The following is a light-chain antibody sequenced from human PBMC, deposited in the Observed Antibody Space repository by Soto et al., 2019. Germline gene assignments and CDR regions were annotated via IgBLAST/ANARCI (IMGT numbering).Light chain of an antibody. CDR3: QQYNSNSPNT. V-gene: IGKV3-20*01. J-gene: IGKJ1*01. CDR1: QSVSGTY. CDR2: GAS. Sequence: EIVLTQSPGTLSLSPGERATLSCRASQSVSGTYLAWYQQKTGQAPRLLIYGASSRATGIPDRFSGSGSGTEFTLTISSRQADDFATDYCQQYNSNSPNTFGQGTKVDIK.